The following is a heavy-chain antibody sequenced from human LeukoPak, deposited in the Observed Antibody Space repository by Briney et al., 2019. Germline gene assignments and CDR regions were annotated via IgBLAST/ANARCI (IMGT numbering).Heavy chain of an antibody. J-gene: IGHJ4*02. CDR3: VRDSDDYYWALDF. Sequence: SETLSLTCTVSGGSISSSSYYWGWIRQPPGKGLEWIGSIYYSGSTYYNPSLKSRVTISVDTSKNQFSLQLNSVTPEDTAVYYCVRDSDDYYWALDFWGQGTPVTVSS. D-gene: IGHD3-10*01. CDR2: IYYSGST. V-gene: IGHV4-39*02. CDR1: GGSISSSSYY.